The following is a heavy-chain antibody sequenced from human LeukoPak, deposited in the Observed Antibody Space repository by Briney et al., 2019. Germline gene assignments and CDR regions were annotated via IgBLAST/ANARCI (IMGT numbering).Heavy chain of an antibody. D-gene: IGHD6-19*01. V-gene: IGHV4-59*08. J-gene: IGHJ4*02. CDR2: IYYSGST. CDR1: GGSISSYY. CDR3: ARQGKQQWLAL. Sequence: SETLSLTCTVSGGSISSYYWSWIRQPPGKGLEWIGYIYYSGSTNYNPSLKSRVTISVDTSKNQFSLKLSSVTAADTAVYYCARQGKQQWLALWGQGTLVTVSS.